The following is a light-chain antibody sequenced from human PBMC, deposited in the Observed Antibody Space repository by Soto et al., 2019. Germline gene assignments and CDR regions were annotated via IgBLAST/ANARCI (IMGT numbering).Light chain of an antibody. CDR2: GAS. Sequence: VLSQSPGTLSLSPGERATLSCRAGQSISSSYLAWYQQKPGQAPRLLICGASTRASGIPDRISGSGSGTDFTLTISRLEPEDFAVYYSQPYGSFNTFAGGTKVDI. V-gene: IGKV3-20*01. J-gene: IGKJ4*01. CDR1: QSISSSY. CDR3: QPYGSFNT.